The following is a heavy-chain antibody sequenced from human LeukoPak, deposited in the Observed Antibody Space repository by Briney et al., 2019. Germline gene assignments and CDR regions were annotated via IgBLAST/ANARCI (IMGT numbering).Heavy chain of an antibody. CDR2: INHSGST. J-gene: IGHJ4*02. Sequence: SETLSLTCAVYGGSFSGYYRSWIRQPPGKGLEWIGEINHSGSTNYNPSLKSRVTISVDTSKNQFSLKLTSVTAADTAVYYCAGSLRYYYDSSGYYYKPFDYWGQGTLVTVSS. D-gene: IGHD3-22*01. CDR3: AGSLRYYYDSSGYYYKPFDY. V-gene: IGHV4-34*01. CDR1: GGSFSGYY.